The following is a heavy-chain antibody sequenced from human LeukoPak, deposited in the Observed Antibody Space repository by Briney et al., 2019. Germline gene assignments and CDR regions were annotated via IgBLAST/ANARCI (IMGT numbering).Heavy chain of an antibody. V-gene: IGHV4-4*07. CDR2: LYISGST. D-gene: IGHD3-10*01. J-gene: IGHJ4*02. CDR3: ARDLSGSLYFDF. Sequence: SETLSLTCTVSGASITSYYYNWIRLTAGRGLEWIGRLYISGSTDYNPSLKRRVTISVDTSRNQFSLKMNSVTAADTAVYFCARDLSGSLYFDFWGPGVLVTVSS. CDR1: GASITSYY.